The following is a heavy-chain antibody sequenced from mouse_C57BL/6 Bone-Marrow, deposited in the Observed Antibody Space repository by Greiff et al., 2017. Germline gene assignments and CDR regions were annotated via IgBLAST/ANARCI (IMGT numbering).Heavy chain of an antibody. CDR3: ARPRYYYGRRRWYFDV. Sequence: QVQLQQSGPELVKPGASVKLSCKASGYTFTSYDINWVKQRPGQGLEWIGWIYPRDGSTKYNEKFKGKATLTVDTSSSTAYMELHSLTSEDSAVYFCARPRYYYGRRRWYFDVWGTGTTVTVSS. J-gene: IGHJ1*03. V-gene: IGHV1-85*01. CDR2: IYPRDGST. CDR1: GYTFTSYD. D-gene: IGHD1-1*01.